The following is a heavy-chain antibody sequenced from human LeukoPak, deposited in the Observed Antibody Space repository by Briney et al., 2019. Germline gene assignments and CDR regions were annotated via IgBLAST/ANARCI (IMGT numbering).Heavy chain of an antibody. CDR2: ISGSGGST. V-gene: IGHV3-23*01. D-gene: IGHD1-26*01. CDR1: GFTFSSYA. J-gene: IGHJ4*02. CDR3: AKANGIVGATSLFDY. Sequence: PGGSLRLSCAASGFTFSSYAMSWVRQAPGKGLEWVSAISGSGGSTYYADSVKGRFTISRDNSKSTLYLQMNSLRAEDTAVYYCAKANGIVGATSLFDYWGQGTLVTVSS.